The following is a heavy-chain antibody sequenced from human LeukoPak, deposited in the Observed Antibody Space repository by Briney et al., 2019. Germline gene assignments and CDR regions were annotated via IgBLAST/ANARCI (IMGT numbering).Heavy chain of an antibody. D-gene: IGHD6-13*01. CDR1: GFTFSSYG. V-gene: IGHV3-30*03. CDR3: ASNFGYSSNWYYY. J-gene: IGHJ4*02. Sequence: GRSLRLSCAASGFTFSSYGMHWVRQAPGKGLEWVAVISYDGSNKYYADSVKGRFTISRDNSKNTLYLQMNSLRAEDTAVYYCASNFGYSSNWYYYWGQGTLVTVSS. CDR2: ISYDGSNK.